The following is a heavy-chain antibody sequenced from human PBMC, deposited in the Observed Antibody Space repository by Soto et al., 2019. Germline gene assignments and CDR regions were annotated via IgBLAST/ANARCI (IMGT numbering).Heavy chain of an antibody. D-gene: IGHD4-17*01. V-gene: IGHV1-46*03. CDR3: ARDDYGDSYYYYYYMDV. CDR2: INPSGGST. CDR1: GYTFTSYY. J-gene: IGHJ6*03. Sequence: GASVKVSCKASGYTFTSYYMHWVRQAPGQGLEWMGIINPSGGSTSYAQKFQGRVTMTRDTSTSTVYMELSSLRSEDTAVYYCARDDYGDSYYYYYYMDVWGKGTTVTVSS.